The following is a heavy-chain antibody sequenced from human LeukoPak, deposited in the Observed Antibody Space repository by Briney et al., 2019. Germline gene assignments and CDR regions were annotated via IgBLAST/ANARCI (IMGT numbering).Heavy chain of an antibody. CDR2: ISYSGTT. J-gene: IGHJ5*02. CDR3: ARHGSGTSLALYP. D-gene: IGHD3-10*01. Sequence: SETLSLTCTVSGGSMSSYYWSWIRQSPGKGLEWVGYISYSGTTNYNPSLKSRVTISLGTSKNRFSLNLTSVTAADTAVYYCARHGSGTSLALYPWGQGALVTVSS. V-gene: IGHV4-59*08. CDR1: GGSMSSYY.